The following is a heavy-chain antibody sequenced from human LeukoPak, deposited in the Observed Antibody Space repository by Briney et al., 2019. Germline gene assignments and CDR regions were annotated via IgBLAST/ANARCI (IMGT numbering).Heavy chain of an antibody. D-gene: IGHD3-16*01. CDR1: GASISSYY. J-gene: IGHJ3*02. CDR3: ARFRNFVSDI. V-gene: IGHV4-59*12. Sequence: PSETLSLTCTVSGASISSYYWNWIRQPPGKGLEWIGYIYYSGNTNYNPSLKSRVTMSVGTSKNQFSLQLNSVTAPDTAVYYCARFRNFVSDIWGQGTMVTVSS. CDR2: IYYSGNT.